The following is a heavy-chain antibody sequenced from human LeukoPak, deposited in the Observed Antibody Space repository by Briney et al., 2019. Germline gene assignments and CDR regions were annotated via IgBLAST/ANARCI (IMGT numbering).Heavy chain of an antibody. CDR1: GGSISSYY. D-gene: IGHD2-2*01. Sequence: SETLSLTCTVSGGSISSYYWSWIRQPPGKGLEWIGYIYYSGSTNYNPSLKSRVTISVDTSKNQFSLKLSSVTAADTAVYYCERGYCSSTSCYLYGLFDYWGQGTLVTVSS. CDR2: IYYSGST. V-gene: IGHV4-59*01. CDR3: ERGYCSSTSCYLYGLFDY. J-gene: IGHJ4*02.